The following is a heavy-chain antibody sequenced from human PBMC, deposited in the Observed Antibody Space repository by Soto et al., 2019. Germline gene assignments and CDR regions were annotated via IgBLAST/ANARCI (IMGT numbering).Heavy chain of an antibody. J-gene: IGHJ4*02. Sequence: GGSLRLSCAASGFTFDDYTMHWVRQAPGKGLEWVSLISWDGGSTYYADSVKGRFTISRDNSKNSLYQQMNSLRTEDTALYYCAKGDSSGWYNNGGVDYWGQGTLVTVSS. CDR2: ISWDGGST. V-gene: IGHV3-43*01. CDR3: AKGDSSGWYNNGGVDY. D-gene: IGHD6-19*01. CDR1: GFTFDDYT.